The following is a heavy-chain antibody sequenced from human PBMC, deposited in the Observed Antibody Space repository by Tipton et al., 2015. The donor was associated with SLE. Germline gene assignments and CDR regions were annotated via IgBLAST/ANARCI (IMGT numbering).Heavy chain of an antibody. J-gene: IGHJ4*02. Sequence: SLRLSCAASGFTFSSYAMSWVRQAPGKGLEWVSGISWNGGSLGYADSVKGRFTISRDNAKNSLYLEMNSLKAEDMALYSCAKGSSAYWGPSFFDYWGQGTLVTVSS. CDR3: AKGSSAYWGPSFFDY. D-gene: IGHD2-21*01. CDR1: GFTFSSYA. V-gene: IGHV3-9*03. CDR2: ISWNGGSL.